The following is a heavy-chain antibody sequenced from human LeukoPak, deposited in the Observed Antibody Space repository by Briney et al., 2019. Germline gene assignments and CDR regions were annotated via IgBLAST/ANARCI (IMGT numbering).Heavy chain of an antibody. D-gene: IGHD3-16*02. CDR2: IYYSGST. J-gene: IGHJ4*02. V-gene: IGHV4-39*01. CDR3: ARGRRYDYVWGSYRHYYFDY. Sequence: SETLSLTCTVSGGSISSSSYYWGWIRQPPGKGLEWIGSIYYSGSTYYNPSLKSRVTISVDTSKNQFSLKLSSVTAADTAVYYCARGRRYDYVWGSYRHYYFDYWGQGTLVTVSS. CDR1: GGSISSSSYY.